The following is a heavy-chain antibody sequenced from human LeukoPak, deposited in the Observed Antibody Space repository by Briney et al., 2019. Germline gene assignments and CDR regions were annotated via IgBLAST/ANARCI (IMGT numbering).Heavy chain of an antibody. CDR3: ARGVGGIVATIKRYGEPYYFDY. CDR2: IIPIFGTA. V-gene: IGHV1-69*05. CDR1: GGTFSSYA. D-gene: IGHD5-12*01. J-gene: IGHJ4*02. Sequence: SVKVSCKASGGTFSSYAISWVRQAPGQGLEWVGGIIPIFGTANYAQKFQGRVTITTDESTSTAYMELSSLRSEDTAVYYCARGVGGIVATIKRYGEPYYFDYWGQGTLVTVSS.